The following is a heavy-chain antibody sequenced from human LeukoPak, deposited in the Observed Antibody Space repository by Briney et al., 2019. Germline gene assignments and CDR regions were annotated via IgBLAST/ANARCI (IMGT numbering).Heavy chain of an antibody. V-gene: IGHV4-59*01. D-gene: IGHD3-10*01. CDR3: ARARDSGSTYFDY. J-gene: IGHJ4*02. CDR2: VYYSGST. CDR1: GGSISSYY. Sequence: SETLSLTCTVSGGSISSYYWSWIRQPPGKGLEWIGYVYYSGSTNYDPSLKSRLTISLDTSKNQFSLKLSSVTAADTAVYYCARARDSGSTYFDYWGQGTLVTVSS.